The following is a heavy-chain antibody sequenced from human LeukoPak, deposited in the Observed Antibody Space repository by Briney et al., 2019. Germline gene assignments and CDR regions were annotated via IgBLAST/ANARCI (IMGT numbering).Heavy chain of an antibody. CDR3: ARDSNYYGIDY. CDR1: GFTFSMYW. CDR2: IKQDGSEK. Sequence: PGGSLRLSCAASGFTFSMYWMSWVRQAPGKGLEWVANIKQDGSEKYYVDSVKGRFTISRDNAKNSLYLQMNSLRAEDTAVYYCARDSNYYGIDYWGQGTLVTVSS. D-gene: IGHD3-10*01. V-gene: IGHV3-7*05. J-gene: IGHJ4*02.